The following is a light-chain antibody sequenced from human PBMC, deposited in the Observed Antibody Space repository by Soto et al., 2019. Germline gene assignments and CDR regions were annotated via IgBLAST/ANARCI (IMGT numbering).Light chain of an antibody. J-gene: IGKJ4*01. V-gene: IGKV3-11*01. CDR1: QSVSSY. CDR3: QQRSNWPPT. Sequence: EIVLTQSPATLSLSPGERATLSCRASQSVSSYLAWYQQKPGQAPRLLIYDASNRATGITARFSGSGSGTDFNLNISSLEPEDFAVYYCQQRSNWPPTFGGGTKVEIK. CDR2: DAS.